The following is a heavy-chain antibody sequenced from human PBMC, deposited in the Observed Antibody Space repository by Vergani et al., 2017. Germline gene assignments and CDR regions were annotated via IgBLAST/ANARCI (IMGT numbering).Heavy chain of an antibody. CDR3: AKARDPNCKGGNCYSYYYGLDR. D-gene: IGHD2-21*01. V-gene: IGHV3-9*01. Sequence: EVQLVESGGGLVQPGRSLRLSCAASGFTFDDYAMHWVRQAPGKGLEWVSGISWNSGSIGYADSVKGRFTISRDNAKNSLYLQMNSLRAEDTAIYYCAKARDPNCKGGNCYSYYYGLDRWGQGTTVTVSS. CDR2: ISWNSGSI. CDR1: GFTFDDYA. J-gene: IGHJ6*02.